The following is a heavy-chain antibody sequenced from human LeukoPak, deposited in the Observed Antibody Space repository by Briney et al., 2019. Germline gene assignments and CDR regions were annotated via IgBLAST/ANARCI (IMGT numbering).Heavy chain of an antibody. D-gene: IGHD1-26*01. Sequence: GGSLRLSCAASGFTVSSNYMNWVRQAPGKGLEWVSVIYSGGSTHYADSVKGRFTISRDNAKNSLSLQMNSLRAEDTAVYYCARDPYDGSYGDDYYYYMDFWGKGTTVTISS. CDR2: IYSGGST. CDR1: GFTVSSNY. V-gene: IGHV3-66*01. CDR3: ARDPYDGSYGDDYYYYMDF. J-gene: IGHJ6*03.